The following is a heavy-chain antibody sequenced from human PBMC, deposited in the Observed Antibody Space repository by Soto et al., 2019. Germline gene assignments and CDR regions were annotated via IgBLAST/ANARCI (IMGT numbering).Heavy chain of an antibody. Sequence: GESLKISCKGSGYSFTSYWIGWVRQMPGKGLEWMGIIYPGDSDTRYSPSFQGQVTISADKSISTAYLQWSSLRASDTAMYYCARSHLYYYDSSGPLGGLYWGQGTLVTVSS. CDR3: ARSHLYYYDSSGPLGGLY. CDR2: IYPGDSDT. CDR1: GYSFTSYW. D-gene: IGHD3-22*01. J-gene: IGHJ4*02. V-gene: IGHV5-51*01.